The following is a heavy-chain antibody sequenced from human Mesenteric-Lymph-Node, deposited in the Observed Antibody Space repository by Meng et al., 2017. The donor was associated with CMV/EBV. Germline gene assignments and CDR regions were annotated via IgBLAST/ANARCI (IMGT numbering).Heavy chain of an antibody. J-gene: IGHJ4*02. V-gene: IGHV3-48*04. CDR3: AKDSSGYYGYFDY. CDR1: GFTFSTYS. Sequence: GGSLRLSCAASGFTFSTYSMNWVRQAPGKGLEWISYISSSSRTIYYADSVKGRFTISRDHAKNSLYLQMNSLRAEDTALYYCAKDSSGYYGYFDYWGQGTLVTVSS. CDR2: ISSSSRTI. D-gene: IGHD3-22*01.